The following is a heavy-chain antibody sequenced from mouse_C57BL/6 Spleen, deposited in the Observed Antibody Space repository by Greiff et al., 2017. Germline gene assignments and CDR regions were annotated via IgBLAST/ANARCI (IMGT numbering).Heavy chain of an antibody. CDR3: ARYKLGLDFYYAMDY. J-gene: IGHJ4*01. CDR1: GYAFSSSW. D-gene: IGHD4-1*01. CDR2: IYPGDGDT. Sequence: VKLQESGPELVKPGASVKISCKASGYAFSSSWMNWVKQRPGKGLEWIGRIYPGDGDTNYNGKFKGKATLTADKSSSTAYMQLSSLTSEDSAVYFVARYKLGLDFYYAMDYWGQGTSVTVSS. V-gene: IGHV1-82*01.